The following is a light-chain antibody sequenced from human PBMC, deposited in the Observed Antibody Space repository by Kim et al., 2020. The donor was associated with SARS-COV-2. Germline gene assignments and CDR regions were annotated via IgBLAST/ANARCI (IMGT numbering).Light chain of an antibody. Sequence: ERVMTQSPATLSVSPGETATLSCRASQGVSTNLAWYQQKPGQAPRVLIYGASTRVTGVPARFSGSGSGTDFTLTISSLRPEDSAVYYCQQYFAFWTFGQGTKVEIK. CDR1: QGVSTN. CDR2: GAS. CDR3: QQYFAFWT. V-gene: IGKV3-15*01. J-gene: IGKJ1*01.